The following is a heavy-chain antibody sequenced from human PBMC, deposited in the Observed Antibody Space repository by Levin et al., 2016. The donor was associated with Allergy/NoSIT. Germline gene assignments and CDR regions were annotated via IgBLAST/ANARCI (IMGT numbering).Heavy chain of an antibody. V-gene: IGHV1-3*01. Sequence: ASVKVSCKASGYTFTSNLMHWMRQAPGQRPEWMGWINAGNGNTKYSQKFQGRVTITRDTSASTTFMELSSLTSEDTAVYYCARDGSGNSHDYWGQGTLVTVS. CDR1: GYTFTSNL. D-gene: IGHD3-10*01. CDR2: INAGNGNT. J-gene: IGHJ4*02. CDR3: ARDGSGNSHDY.